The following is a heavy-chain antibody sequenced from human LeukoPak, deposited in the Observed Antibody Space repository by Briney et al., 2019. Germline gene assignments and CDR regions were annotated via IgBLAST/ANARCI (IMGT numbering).Heavy chain of an antibody. CDR2: INHSGST. Sequence: SETLSLTCAVYGESFSGSYWTWIRQPPGEGLEWIGEINHSGSTNYNPSLKSRVTISVDTSKNQFSLKLSSVTAADTAVYYCARGGGSSSYYYGMDVWAKGPRSPSP. D-gene: IGHD1-26*01. J-gene: IGHJ6*02. V-gene: IGHV4-34*01. CDR1: GESFSGSY. CDR3: ARGGGSSSYYYGMDV.